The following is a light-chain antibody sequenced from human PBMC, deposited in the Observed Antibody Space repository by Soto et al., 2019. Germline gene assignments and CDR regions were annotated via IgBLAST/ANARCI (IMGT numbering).Light chain of an antibody. CDR1: QNIRRY. CDR2: AAL. J-gene: IGKJ2*01. CDR3: HQSFRSPLT. Sequence: DIQMTQSPSFLSASVGDTVTITCRSSQNIRRYLNWYQQRPGKAPKFLIYAALSLQSGVPARFRGSESGTEFNRTISSLEPEDFATYYCHQSFRSPLTFVRGTKLEIK. V-gene: IGKV1-39*01.